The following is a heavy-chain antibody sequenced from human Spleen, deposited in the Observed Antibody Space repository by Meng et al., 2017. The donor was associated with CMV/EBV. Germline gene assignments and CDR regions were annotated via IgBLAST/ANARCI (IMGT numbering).Heavy chain of an antibody. J-gene: IGHJ4*02. D-gene: IGHD6-13*01. CDR2: INPTDGIT. V-gene: IGHV1-46*01. CDR1: GYTFTYYY. CDR3: ATGISSWMIGYYFDY. Sequence: ASVKVSCKASGYTFTYYYMHWVRQAPGQGLEWMGMINPTDGITNYAQRFQGRVTVTRDTSTGTVYMELSSLRSDDTAVYYCATGISSWMIGYYFDYWGQGTLVTVSS.